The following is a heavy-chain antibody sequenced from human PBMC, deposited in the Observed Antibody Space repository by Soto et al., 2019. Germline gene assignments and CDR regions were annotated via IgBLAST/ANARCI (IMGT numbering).Heavy chain of an antibody. CDR1: GMTFADYN. J-gene: IGHJ5*02. CDR3: VRDISGPAERNGFDL. Sequence: GRPLRLSFVTSGMTFADYNMNWVRQAPGKGLEWVSTISRSSTYFYYADSVKGRFTVSRDDAKNSLFLHMGGLTTDDTGVYFCVRDISGPAERNGFDLWGQGTLVTVSS. V-gene: IGHV3-21*01. D-gene: IGHD6-19*01. CDR2: ISRSSTYF.